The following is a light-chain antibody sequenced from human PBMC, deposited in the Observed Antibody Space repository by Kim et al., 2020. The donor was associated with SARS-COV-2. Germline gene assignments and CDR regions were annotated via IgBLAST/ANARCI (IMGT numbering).Light chain of an antibody. CDR2: STN. V-gene: IGLV7-43*01. CDR3: LLLYNSAWV. J-gene: IGLJ3*02. CDR1: TGAVTSDYY. Sequence: PGGTVTLTCASSTGAVTSDYYPNWFQQKPGQVPRALIYSTNNNHSWTPARFSGSLLGGKAALTLSGVQPEDEAEYFCLLLYNSAWVFGGGTQLTVL.